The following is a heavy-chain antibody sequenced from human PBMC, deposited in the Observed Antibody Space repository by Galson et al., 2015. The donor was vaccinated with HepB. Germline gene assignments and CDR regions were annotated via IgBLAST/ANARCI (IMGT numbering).Heavy chain of an antibody. J-gene: IGHJ6*03. CDR2: ISSSSSYI. Sequence: SLRLSCAASGFTFSSYSMNWVRQAPGKGLEWVSSISSSSSYIYYADSVKGRFTISRDNAKNSLYLQMNSLRAEDTAVYYCASGGSSGPTLYYYYYYMDVWGKGTTVTVSS. V-gene: IGHV3-21*01. CDR3: ASGGSSGPTLYYYYYYMDV. CDR1: GFTFSSYS. D-gene: IGHD2-15*01.